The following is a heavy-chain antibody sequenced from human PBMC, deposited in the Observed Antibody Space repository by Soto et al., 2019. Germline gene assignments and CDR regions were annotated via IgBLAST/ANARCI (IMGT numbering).Heavy chain of an antibody. D-gene: IGHD1-26*01. V-gene: IGHV3-30-3*01. J-gene: IGHJ6*02. CDR1: GFTFSSYA. CDR2: ISYDGSNK. CDR3: ARTPRGQWELPYYYYGMDV. Sequence: AGGSLRLSCAASGFTFSSYAMHWVRQAPGKGLEWVAVISYDGSNKYYADSVKGRFTISRDNSKNTLYLQMNSLRAEDTAVYYCARTPRGQWELPYYYYGMDVWGQGTTVTVPS.